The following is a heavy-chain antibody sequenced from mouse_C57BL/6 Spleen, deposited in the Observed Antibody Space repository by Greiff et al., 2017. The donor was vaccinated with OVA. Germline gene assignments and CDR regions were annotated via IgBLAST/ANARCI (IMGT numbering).Heavy chain of an antibody. CDR1: GYSFTGYY. Sequence: EVKLVESGPELVKPGASVKISCKASGYSFTGYYMHWVKQSHGNILDWIGYIYPYNGVSSYNQKFKGKATLTVDKSSSTAYMELRSLTSEDSAVYYGARGNYGSPLGYFDVWGTGTTVTVSS. CDR2: IYPYNGVS. V-gene: IGHV1-31*01. J-gene: IGHJ1*03. CDR3: ARGNYGSPLGYFDV. D-gene: IGHD1-1*01.